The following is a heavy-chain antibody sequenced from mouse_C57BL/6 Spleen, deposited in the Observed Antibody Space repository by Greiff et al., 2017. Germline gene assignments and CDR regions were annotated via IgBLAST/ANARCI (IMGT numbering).Heavy chain of an antibody. CDR3: ARGVVYDY. D-gene: IGHD1-1*01. J-gene: IGHJ2*01. CDR1: GYSITSGYY. Sequence: EVKLEESGPGLVKPSQSLSLTCSVTGYSITSGYYWNWIRQFPGNKLEWMGYISYDGSNNYNPSLKNRISITRDTSKNQFFLKLNSVTTEDTATYYCARGVVYDYWGQGTTLTVSS. V-gene: IGHV3-6*01. CDR2: ISYDGSN.